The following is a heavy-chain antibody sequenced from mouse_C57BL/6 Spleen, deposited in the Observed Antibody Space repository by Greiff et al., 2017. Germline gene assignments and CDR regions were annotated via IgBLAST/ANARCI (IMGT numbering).Heavy chain of an antibody. CDR1: GFTFSDYY. V-gene: IGHV5-16*01. J-gene: IGHJ4*01. CDR3: ARDDAYYAMDY. CDR2: INYDGSST. Sequence: EVMLVESEGGLVQPGSSMKLSCTASGFTFSDYYMAWVRQVPEKGLEWVANINYDGSSTYYLDSLKSRFIISRDNAKKILYLQMSSLKSEDTATYYCARDDAYYAMDYWGQGTSVTVSS. D-gene: IGHD2-3*01.